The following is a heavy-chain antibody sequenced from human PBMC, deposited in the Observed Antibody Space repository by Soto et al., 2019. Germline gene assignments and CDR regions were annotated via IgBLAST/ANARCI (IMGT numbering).Heavy chain of an antibody. CDR2: INRDGNEK. J-gene: IGHJ4*02. V-gene: IGHV3-7*03. D-gene: IGHD3-22*01. CDR3: ARAPDGSGSYYYFDG. CDR1: GFTFSSYW. Sequence: LRLSCAASGFTFSSYWMSWVRQAPGKGLQWVANINRDGNEKYYVDSLKGRFTISRDNAENSLYLQMNTLRAEDTAVYYCARAPDGSGSYYYFDGWGQGTLVTVSS.